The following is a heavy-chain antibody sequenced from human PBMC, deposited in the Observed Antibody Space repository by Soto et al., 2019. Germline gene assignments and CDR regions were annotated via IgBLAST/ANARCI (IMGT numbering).Heavy chain of an antibody. J-gene: IGHJ4*02. V-gene: IGHV1-3*01. Sequence: ASVKVSCKASGYTFTSYAMHWVRQAPGQRLEWMGWINAGNGNTKYSQKFQGRVTITRDTSASTAYMELSSLRSEDTAVYYCARGLNGYLHYFDYWGQGTPVTSPQ. CDR3: ARGLNGYLHYFDY. CDR1: GYTFTSYA. CDR2: INAGNGNT. D-gene: IGHD5-18*01.